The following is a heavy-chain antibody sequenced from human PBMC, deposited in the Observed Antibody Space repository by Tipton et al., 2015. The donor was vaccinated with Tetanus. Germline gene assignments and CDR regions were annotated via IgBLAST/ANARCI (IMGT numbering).Heavy chain of an antibody. Sequence: SLRLSCAASGFTFDDYTMHWVRQAPGKGLEWVSLIRWDGGSTHYADSVKGRFTISRANSKNSLYLQMNSLRSEDTAFYYCAKPSALHDSSGIFGNWGQGTLVTVSS. CDR2: IRWDGGST. CDR3: AKPSALHDSSGIFGN. V-gene: IGHV3-43*01. D-gene: IGHD3-22*01. CDR1: GFTFDDYT. J-gene: IGHJ4*02.